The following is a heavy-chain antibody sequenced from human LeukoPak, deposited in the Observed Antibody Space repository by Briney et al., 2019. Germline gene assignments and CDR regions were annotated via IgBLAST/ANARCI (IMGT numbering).Heavy chain of an antibody. CDR1: GGSFSGYF. V-gene: IGHV4-34*01. CDR2: INHSGST. J-gene: IGHJ5*02. D-gene: IGHD4-17*01. Sequence: SETLSLTCAVYGGSFSGYFWSWIRQPPGKGLEWIGEINHSGSTNSNPSLKSRVTISVNTSKNQFSLKLSSVTAADTAVYYCARGDYGDYVSNWFDPWGQGTLVTVSS. CDR3: ARGDYGDYVSNWFDP.